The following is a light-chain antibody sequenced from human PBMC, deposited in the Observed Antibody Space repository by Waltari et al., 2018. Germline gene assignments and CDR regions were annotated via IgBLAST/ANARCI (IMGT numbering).Light chain of an antibody. CDR3: CSYAGSSTVV. CDR1: NSDVGTYNL. V-gene: IGLV2-23*02. CDR2: EVS. Sequence: QSALTQPASVSGSPGQSITISCTGTNSDVGTYNLVSWYQHHPGKAPKLMIYEVSKRPSGVSYRFSGSKSGNTASLTISGLQTDDESDYYCCSYAGSSTVVFGGGTKLTVL. J-gene: IGLJ2*01.